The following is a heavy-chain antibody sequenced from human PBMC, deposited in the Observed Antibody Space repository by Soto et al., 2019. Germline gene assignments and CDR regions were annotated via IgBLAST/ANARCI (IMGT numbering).Heavy chain of an antibody. CDR2: VYRTGST. D-gene: IGHD6-13*01. J-gene: IGHJ4*02. V-gene: IGHV4-4*02. Sequence: QVQLQESGPGLVKPSGTLSLTCAVSGGSISTSNWWSWVRQPPGKGLEWIGEVYRTGSTNYNPSLESRLTXSXAXSXXQSSLKLTSVTAADTAVYYCARARATIAAAAIFDCWGQGTLVTVSS. CDR3: ARARATIAAAAIFDC. CDR1: GGSISTSNW.